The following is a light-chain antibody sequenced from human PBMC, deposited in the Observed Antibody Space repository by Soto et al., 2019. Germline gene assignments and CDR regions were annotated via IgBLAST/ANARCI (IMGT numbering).Light chain of an antibody. J-gene: IGKJ2*01. CDR2: FGS. CDR3: MQALQTPPA. V-gene: IGKV2-28*01. CDR1: QSLLHNNGYNY. Sequence: DIVMTQSPLSLPVTPGEPASISCRSSQSLLHNNGYNYLDWYLQKPGQSPQLLIYFGSNRASGVPDRFSGSRSGTDFTLKISRVEAEDVGVYYCMQALQTPPAFGQGTKLEIK.